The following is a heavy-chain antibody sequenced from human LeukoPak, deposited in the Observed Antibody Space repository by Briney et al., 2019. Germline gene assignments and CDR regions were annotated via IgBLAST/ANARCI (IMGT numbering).Heavy chain of an antibody. Sequence: GRYLRRSCAVSGFTFSSYGMHWVRQAPGNGLEWVAVISYDGNNKYYADSVKGRFTISRDNSKNTLYLQMNSLRAEDTAVYYCAKDQEARYFDWTFDYWGQGTLVTVSS. CDR2: ISYDGNNK. CDR1: GFTFSSYG. CDR3: AKDQEARYFDWTFDY. J-gene: IGHJ4*02. V-gene: IGHV3-30*18. D-gene: IGHD3-9*01.